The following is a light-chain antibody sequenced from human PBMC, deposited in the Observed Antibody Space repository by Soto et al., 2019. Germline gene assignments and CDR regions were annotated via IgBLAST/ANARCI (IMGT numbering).Light chain of an antibody. CDR2: AAS. CDR1: RSISIY. J-gene: IGKJ1*01. CDR3: QQYYSFPRT. Sequence: DIQMTQSPSSLSASVGDRVTITCRASRSISIYLNWYQQRPGKAPKLLIYAASTLQSGVPSRFSGSGSGTDFTLTISCLQSEDFATYYCQQYYSFPRTFGPGTKVDI. V-gene: IGKV1-39*01.